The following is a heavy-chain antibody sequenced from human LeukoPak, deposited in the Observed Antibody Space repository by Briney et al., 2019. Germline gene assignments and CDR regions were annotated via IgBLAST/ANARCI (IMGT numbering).Heavy chain of an antibody. Sequence: PSGTLSLTCAVSGGSISSSSYYWGWIRQPPGKGLEWIGRIYTSGSTNYNPSLKSRVTISVDTSKNQFSLKLSSVTAADTAVYYCARSYDPQYYYDSSGYYDYWGQGTLVTVSS. D-gene: IGHD3-22*01. CDR1: GGSISSSSYY. CDR3: ARSYDPQYYYDSSGYYDY. J-gene: IGHJ4*02. V-gene: IGHV4-61*02. CDR2: IYTSGST.